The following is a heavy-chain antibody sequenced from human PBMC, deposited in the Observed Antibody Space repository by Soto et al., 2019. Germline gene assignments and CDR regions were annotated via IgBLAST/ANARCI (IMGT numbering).Heavy chain of an antibody. V-gene: IGHV4-4*02. Sequence: LEILSLTCAVSGDSIISPKWWTWLRQPPGKGLEWIGNIYYSGSTYYNPSLKSRVALSVDTSKNQFSLKLTSVTAADTAVYYCARHGGPYGSGTYSLDVWGQGTTVTVSS. CDR2: IYYSGST. CDR3: ARHGGPYGSGTYSLDV. CDR1: GDSIISPKW. J-gene: IGHJ6*02. D-gene: IGHD3-10*01.